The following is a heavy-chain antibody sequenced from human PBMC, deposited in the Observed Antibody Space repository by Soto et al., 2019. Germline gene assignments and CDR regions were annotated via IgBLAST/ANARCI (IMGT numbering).Heavy chain of an antibody. CDR1: GGSVSSSSYY. Sequence: QLQLQESGPGLVKPSETLSLTCTVSGGSVSSSSYYWGWIRQPPGKGLEWIGTIYYSGSTFYNPSRRIRVTISIATSTIQFPPRMISVAAADPSVCYCARSPLTYDSSGSHAFDISGPATMVTVSS. V-gene: IGHV4-39*01. D-gene: IGHD3-22*01. J-gene: IGHJ3*02. CDR3: ARSPLTYDSSGSHAFDI. CDR2: IYYSGST.